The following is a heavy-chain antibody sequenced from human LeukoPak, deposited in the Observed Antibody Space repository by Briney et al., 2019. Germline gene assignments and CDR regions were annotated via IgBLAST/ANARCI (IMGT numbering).Heavy chain of an antibody. CDR2: ISTSGTYI. Sequence: PGGSLRLSCAASGFTFSSYSMNWVRQAPGKGLEWVSSISTSGTYIYYADSLKGRFTISRDNAKNSLYLQMHSLRAEDTAVYYCARDLADYSDYWGQGTLVTVSS. CDR1: GFTFSSYS. V-gene: IGHV3-21*01. D-gene: IGHD2-21*01. J-gene: IGHJ4*02. CDR3: ARDLADYSDY.